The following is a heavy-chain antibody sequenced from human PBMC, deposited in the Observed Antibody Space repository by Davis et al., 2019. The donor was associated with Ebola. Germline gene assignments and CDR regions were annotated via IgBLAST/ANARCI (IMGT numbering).Heavy chain of an antibody. CDR1: VITFSSYA. D-gene: IGHD1-26*01. Sequence: PGGSLRLSCADSVITFSSYAMTWVRQAPGKGLEWVSAISGSGGTTYYAGSVKGRFTISRDNAKNSLYLQMNSLRVEDTAVYYCARMYSGSPEGGDYWGQGTLVIVSS. CDR2: ISGSGGTT. J-gene: IGHJ4*02. CDR3: ARMYSGSPEGGDY. V-gene: IGHV3-23*01.